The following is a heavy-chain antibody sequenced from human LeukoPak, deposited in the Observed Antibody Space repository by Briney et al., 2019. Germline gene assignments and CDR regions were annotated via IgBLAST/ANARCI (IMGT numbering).Heavy chain of an antibody. CDR2: IYYSGST. Sequence: PSETLSLTCTVSGGSISSYYWSWIRQPPGKGLEWIGYIYYSGSTNHNPSLKSRVTISVDTSKNQFSLKLSSVTAADTAVYYCARASQQGLFDYWGQGTLVTVSS. CDR3: ARASQQGLFDY. J-gene: IGHJ4*02. CDR1: GGSISSYY. D-gene: IGHD6-13*01. V-gene: IGHV4-59*01.